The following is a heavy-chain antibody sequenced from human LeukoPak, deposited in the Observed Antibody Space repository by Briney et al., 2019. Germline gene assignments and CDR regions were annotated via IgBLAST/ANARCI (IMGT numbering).Heavy chain of an antibody. Sequence: GASVKVSCKASGYTFTSYYMHWVRQAPGQGLEWMGIINPSGGSTSYAQKFQGRVTMTRDTSTSTVYMELSSLRSEDTAVYYCARVGYGDYVSSQPFDYWGQGTLVTVSS. V-gene: IGHV1-46*01. D-gene: IGHD4-17*01. CDR2: INPSGGST. CDR3: ARVGYGDYVSSQPFDY. J-gene: IGHJ4*02. CDR1: GYTFTSYY.